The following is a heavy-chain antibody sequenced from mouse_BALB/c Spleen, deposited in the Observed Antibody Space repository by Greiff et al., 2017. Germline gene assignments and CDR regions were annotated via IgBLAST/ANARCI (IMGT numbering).Heavy chain of an antibody. CDR3: VDGYSFAY. CDR2: IRLKSNNYAT. Sequence: EVKLMESGGGLVQPGGSMKLSCVASGFTFSNYWMNWVRQSPEKGLEWVAEIRLKSNNYATHYAESVKGRFTISRDDSKSSVYLQMNNLRAEDTGIYYCVDGYSFAYWGQGTLVTVSA. D-gene: IGHD2-3*01. V-gene: IGHV6-6*02. CDR1: GFTFSNYW. J-gene: IGHJ3*01.